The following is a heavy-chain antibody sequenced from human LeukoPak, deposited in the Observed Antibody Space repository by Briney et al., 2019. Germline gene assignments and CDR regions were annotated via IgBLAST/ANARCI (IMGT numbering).Heavy chain of an antibody. D-gene: IGHD3-10*01. J-gene: IGHJ4*02. CDR3: ARSGYYNGYDY. Sequence: GGSLRLSCVASGFTLSGHWMHWVRQVPGKGLMGVSRISSDGSITTYADSVKGRFTISRDIARNTLYLQMNSLTADDTALYYCARSGYYNGYDYWGQGTLVTVS. V-gene: IGHV3-74*03. CDR2: ISSDGSIT. CDR1: GFTLSGHW.